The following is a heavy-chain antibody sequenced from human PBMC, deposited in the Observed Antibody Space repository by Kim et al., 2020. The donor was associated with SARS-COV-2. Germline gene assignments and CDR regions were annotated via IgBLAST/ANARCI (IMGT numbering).Heavy chain of an antibody. J-gene: IGHJ6*01. Sequence: GGSLRLSCVASGSTLDYFTMNWVRQAPGKGLEWVSYINHGGSITIYADSVKGRFTVSRDKLQNSVYLQMNSLRNEDTAVYYCAKKNY. CDR3: AKKNY. V-gene: IGHV3-48*02. CDR1: GSTLDYFT. CDR2: INHGGSIT.